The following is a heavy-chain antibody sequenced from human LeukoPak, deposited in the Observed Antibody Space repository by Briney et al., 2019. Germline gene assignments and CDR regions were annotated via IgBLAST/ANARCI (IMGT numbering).Heavy chain of an antibody. CDR3: ARDYKYAFDN. Sequence: GGSLRLSCAASGFRFSDYSMNWVRQAPGKGLEWISYIGISSGNTNYADSVKGRFTISGDKAKNSLYLQMNSLRVEDTAVCYCARDYKYAFDNWGQGTLVTVSS. J-gene: IGHJ4*02. V-gene: IGHV3-48*01. CDR1: GFRFSDYS. D-gene: IGHD5-24*01. CDR2: IGISSGNT.